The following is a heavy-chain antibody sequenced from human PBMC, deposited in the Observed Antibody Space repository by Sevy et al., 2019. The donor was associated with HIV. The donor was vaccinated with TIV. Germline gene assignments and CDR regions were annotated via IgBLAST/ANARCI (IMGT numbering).Heavy chain of an antibody. Sequence: ASVKVSCKASGYMFTGYYIHWVRQAPGRGLEWMGWIIPSSGDTNYGQRFLGRVTMTRDTSINIAYMVLNSLTSDDTAVYYCTRSVYGSGTYLNDYWGQGTLVTVSS. CDR3: TRSVYGSGTYLNDY. D-gene: IGHD3-10*01. J-gene: IGHJ4*02. CDR2: IIPSSGDT. V-gene: IGHV1-2*02. CDR1: GYMFTGYY.